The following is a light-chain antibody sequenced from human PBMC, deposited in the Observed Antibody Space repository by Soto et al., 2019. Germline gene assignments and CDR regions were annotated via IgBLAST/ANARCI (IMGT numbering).Light chain of an antibody. Sequence: DSQMTQSPSSLSASVGDRVTITCQASHDIRNYLNWYQQKPGQDPRLLIHDASRLQTGVPSRFSGSGSGTDFILTITSLQPDDSATYHCQQYDNLPLTFGGGTKVEI. CDR2: DAS. CDR3: QQYDNLPLT. V-gene: IGKV1-33*01. CDR1: HDIRNY. J-gene: IGKJ4*01.